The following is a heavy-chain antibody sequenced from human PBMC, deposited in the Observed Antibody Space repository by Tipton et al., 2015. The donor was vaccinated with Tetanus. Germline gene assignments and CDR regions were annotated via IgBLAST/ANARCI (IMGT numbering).Heavy chain of an antibody. V-gene: IGHV3-33*08. J-gene: IGHJ4*02. D-gene: IGHD2-21*02. CDR2: IWYDGSNK. Sequence: SLRLSCAASGFTFSSYVMHWVRQAPGKGLEWVAVIWYDGSNKNYADSVKGRFSISRDNSKNSLYLQMNSLRVEDTAIYYCARAPRYCGGDCYHFDYWGQGTLVTVSS. CDR1: GFTFSSYV. CDR3: ARAPRYCGGDCYHFDY.